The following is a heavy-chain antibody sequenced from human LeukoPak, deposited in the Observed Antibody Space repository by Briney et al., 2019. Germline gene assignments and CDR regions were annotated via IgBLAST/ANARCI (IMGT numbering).Heavy chain of an antibody. J-gene: IGHJ4*02. D-gene: IGHD4-23*01. CDR3: AKDRGYGDKTPIDY. CDR2: ISWNSGSI. CDR1: GFTFDDYA. V-gene: IGHV3-9*01. Sequence: GGSLRLSCAASGFTFDDYAMHWVRQAPGKGLEWVSGISWNSGSIGYADSVKGRFTISRDNAKNSLYLQMNSLRAEDTAVYYCAKDRGYGDKTPIDYWGQGTLVTVSS.